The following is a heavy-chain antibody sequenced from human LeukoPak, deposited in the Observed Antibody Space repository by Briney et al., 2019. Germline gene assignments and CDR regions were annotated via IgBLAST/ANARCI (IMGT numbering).Heavy chain of an antibody. CDR1: GYSFTSYW. D-gene: IGHD1-26*01. Sequence: GESLKISCKGSGYSFTSYWIGWVRQMPGKGLEWMVIIYPGDSDTRYSPSFQGQVTISADKSISTAYLQWSSLKASDTAMYYCARALYSGSYLYYYYYMDVWGKGTTVTVSS. CDR2: IYPGDSDT. V-gene: IGHV5-51*01. CDR3: ARALYSGSYLYYYYYMDV. J-gene: IGHJ6*03.